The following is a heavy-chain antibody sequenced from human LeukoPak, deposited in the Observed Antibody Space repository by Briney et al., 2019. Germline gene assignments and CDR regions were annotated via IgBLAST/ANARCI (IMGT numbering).Heavy chain of an antibody. Sequence: SETLSLTCAVYGGSFSGYYWSWIRQPPGKGLEWIGEINHSGSTNYNPSLKSRVTISVDTSKNQFSLKLSSVTAADTAVYYRARCQYDFWSGYMMDVWGKGTTVTVSS. J-gene: IGHJ6*04. CDR2: INHSGST. V-gene: IGHV4-34*01. CDR1: GGSFSGYY. D-gene: IGHD3-3*01. CDR3: ARCQYDFWSGYMMDV.